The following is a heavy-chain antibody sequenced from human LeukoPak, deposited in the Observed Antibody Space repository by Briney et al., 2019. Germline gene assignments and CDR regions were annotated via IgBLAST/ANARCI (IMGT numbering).Heavy chain of an antibody. CDR1: GFSFSSYG. J-gene: IGHJ4*02. Sequence: PGGSLRLSCAASGFSFSSYGMHWVRQAPGKGLEWVTFIRYDGSDKFYADSVKGRFTTSRDNSRSTLYLQMNSLRPEDTAVYYCARDFEVGASDYWGQGTLVTVSS. CDR2: IRYDGSDK. D-gene: IGHD1-26*01. CDR3: ARDFEVGASDY. V-gene: IGHV3-30*02.